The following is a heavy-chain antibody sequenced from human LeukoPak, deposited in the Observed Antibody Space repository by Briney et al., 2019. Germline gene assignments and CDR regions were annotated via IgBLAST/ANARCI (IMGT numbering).Heavy chain of an antibody. Sequence: GGALRLSCAGSGVTFSSYWMHWVRHAPGEGRGWVSRINTDGTSTTYADSVKGRFTISRDNAKNTLYLQMNSLRAEDTAVYYCARDWAYCSGTSCYITPYYWGQGTLVTVSS. V-gene: IGHV3-74*01. CDR3: ARDWAYCSGTSCYITPYY. J-gene: IGHJ4*02. CDR2: INTDGTST. D-gene: IGHD2-2*02. CDR1: GVTFSSYW.